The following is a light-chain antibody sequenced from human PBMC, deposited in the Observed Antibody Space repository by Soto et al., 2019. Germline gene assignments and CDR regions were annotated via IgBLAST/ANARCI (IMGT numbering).Light chain of an antibody. CDR1: QSVSSRY. Sequence: EIVLTQSPGTLSLSPGERATLSCRASQSVSSRYLAWYQLKPGQAPRLLIYGASSRASGIPDRFSGSGSGTDFTLTISRLEPEDFAMYYCHHYGSSYLRTFGQGTKLDIK. CDR3: HHYGSSYLRT. V-gene: IGKV3-20*01. CDR2: GAS. J-gene: IGKJ2*01.